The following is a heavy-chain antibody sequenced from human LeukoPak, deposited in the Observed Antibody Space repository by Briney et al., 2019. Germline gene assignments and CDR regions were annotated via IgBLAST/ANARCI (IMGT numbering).Heavy chain of an antibody. J-gene: IGHJ4*02. Sequence: LSLTCTVSGGSISSYYWSWIRQAPGKGLEWVSYISSHDSTKYYADSVKGRFTISRDNAKNSLYLQMNSLRAEDTAVYYCARVLTMVRGIIISLYYFDFWGQGTLVTVSS. CDR2: ISSHDSTK. CDR3: ARVLTMVRGIIISLYYFDF. CDR1: GGSISSYY. D-gene: IGHD3-10*01. V-gene: IGHV3-11*01.